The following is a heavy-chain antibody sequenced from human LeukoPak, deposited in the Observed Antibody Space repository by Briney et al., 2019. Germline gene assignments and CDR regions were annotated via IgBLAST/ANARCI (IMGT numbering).Heavy chain of an antibody. CDR1: GFTFSSYA. CDR3: VRGPHYGAYADYFDY. D-gene: IGHD4-17*01. CDR2: IKQDGSEN. V-gene: IGHV3-7*01. J-gene: IGHJ4*02. Sequence: PGGSLRLSCAASGFTFSSYAMHWVRQAPGKGLEWVATIKQDGSENYYVESVKGRFTIVGDDGKNSVYLQMNSLRVEDTALYYCVRGPHYGAYADYFDYWGQGALVTVSS.